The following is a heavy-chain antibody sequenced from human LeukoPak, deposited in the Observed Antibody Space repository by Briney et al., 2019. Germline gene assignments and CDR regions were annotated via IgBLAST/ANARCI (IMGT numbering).Heavy chain of an antibody. V-gene: IGHV3-23*01. CDR1: GFTFSSYA. CDR3: AKQSSSSWYGDFDY. J-gene: IGHJ4*02. Sequence: HPGGSLRLSCAASGFTFSSYAMSWVRQAPGKGLEWVSAISGSGGSTYCADSVKGRFTISRDNSKNTLYLQMNSLRAEDTAVYYCAKQSSSSWYGDFDYWGQGTLVTVSS. CDR2: ISGSGGST. D-gene: IGHD6-13*01.